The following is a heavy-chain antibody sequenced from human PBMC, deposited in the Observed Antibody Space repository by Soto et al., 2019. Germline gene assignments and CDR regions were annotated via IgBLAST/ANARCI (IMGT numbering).Heavy chain of an antibody. CDR3: ADAFEGQYQLLSQVEFDY. J-gene: IGHJ4*02. V-gene: IGHV3-23*01. D-gene: IGHD2-2*01. CDR1: GFTFSSYA. CDR2: ISGSGGST. Sequence: GGSLRLSCAASGFTFSSYAMSWVRQAPGKGLEWVSAISGSGGSTYYADSVKGRFTISSDNSKNTLYLQMTSLRAEDTAVYYCADAFEGQYQLLSQVEFDYWGQGTLVTVSS.